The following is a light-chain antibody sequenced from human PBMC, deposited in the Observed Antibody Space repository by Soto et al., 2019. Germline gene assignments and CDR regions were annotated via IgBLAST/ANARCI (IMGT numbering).Light chain of an antibody. J-gene: IGKJ2*01. Sequence: EIVLTQSPAALSLSPGERATLSCRASQGVSNYLAWYQQKPGQAPRLLIYDASKRATGIPARFSGSWYGTDFTLTISSLEPEDFAVYYCQQRSTWYTFGQGTKLEIK. V-gene: IGKV3D-11*01. CDR2: DAS. CDR3: QQRSTWYT. CDR1: QGVSNY.